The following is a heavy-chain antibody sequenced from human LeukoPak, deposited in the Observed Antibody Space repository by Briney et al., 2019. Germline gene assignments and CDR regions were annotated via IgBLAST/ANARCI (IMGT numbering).Heavy chain of an antibody. CDR1: GFTFSSYG. Sequence: GRSLRLSCAASGFTFSSYGMHWVRQAPGKGLEWVAFIRYDGSNKYYADSVKGRFTISRDNSKNTLYLQMNSLRAEDTAVYYCAKSPPGSFLYYYYMDVWGKGTTVTVSS. CDR3: AKSPPGSFLYYYYMDV. D-gene: IGHD1-26*01. CDR2: IRYDGSNK. V-gene: IGHV3-30*02. J-gene: IGHJ6*03.